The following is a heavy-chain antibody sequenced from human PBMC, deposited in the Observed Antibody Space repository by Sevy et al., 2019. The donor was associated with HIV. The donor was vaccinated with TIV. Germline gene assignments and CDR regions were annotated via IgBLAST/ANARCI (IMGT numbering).Heavy chain of an antibody. CDR1: GFTFSSYG. D-gene: IGHD2-2*01. V-gene: IGHV3-30*02. CDR2: IRYDGSNK. CDR3: AKAPYCSSTSCSTFLGDLGAFDI. Sequence: GGSLRLSCAASGFTFSSYGMHWVRQAPGKGLEWVAFIRYDGSNKYYADSVKGRFTISRDNSKNTLYLQMNSLRAEDTAVYYCAKAPYCSSTSCSTFLGDLGAFDIWGQGTMVTVSS. J-gene: IGHJ3*02.